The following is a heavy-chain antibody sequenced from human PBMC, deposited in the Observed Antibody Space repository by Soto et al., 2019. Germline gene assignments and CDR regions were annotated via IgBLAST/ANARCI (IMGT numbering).Heavy chain of an antibody. CDR2: ISYDGFSE. J-gene: IGHJ6*02. CDR3: ARDPSFPYYALPRSPLITGGMDV. CDR1: GFSFSDYA. V-gene: IGHV3-30*09. D-gene: IGHD3-22*01. Sequence: QVQLVESGGGVVQPERSLRLSCAASGFSFSDYAMHWVRQAAGKGLEWVALISYDGFSEYYSDSVKGRFAISRDNSKHTLYLQMSSLRAEDTAVYYCARDPSFPYYALPRSPLITGGMDVWGQGTTVTVSS.